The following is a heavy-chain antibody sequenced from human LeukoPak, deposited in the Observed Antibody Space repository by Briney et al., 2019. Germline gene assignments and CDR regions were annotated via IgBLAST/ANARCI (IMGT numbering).Heavy chain of an antibody. CDR3: ARDKYGEDY. J-gene: IGHJ4*02. CDR1: GFAFSNYW. Sequence: GGPLRLSCAASGFAFSNYWMHWVRQAPGKGLVWLARINSDGSSTRYADSVKDRFTISRDKAKNTLYLQLNSLRAEDTAVYYCARDKYGEDYWGQGTLVSVSS. D-gene: IGHD4-17*01. CDR2: INSDGSST. V-gene: IGHV3-74*01.